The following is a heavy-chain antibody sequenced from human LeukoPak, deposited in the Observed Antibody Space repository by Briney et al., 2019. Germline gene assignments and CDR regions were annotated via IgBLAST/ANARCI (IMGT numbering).Heavy chain of an antibody. CDR3: ARGDCYGSRSSYNHFDY. V-gene: IGHV5-51*01. CDR2: IYSGDSDV. J-gene: IGHJ4*02. Sequence: GESLRISCKGSGYIFSSYWIGWVRQMPGEGLEWMGIIYSGDSDVRYSPSFQGQVTISVDRSISTAYLQWSSLKASDTAVYYCARGDCYGSRSSYNHFDYWGQGTLVTVSS. D-gene: IGHD3-10*01. CDR1: GYIFSSYW.